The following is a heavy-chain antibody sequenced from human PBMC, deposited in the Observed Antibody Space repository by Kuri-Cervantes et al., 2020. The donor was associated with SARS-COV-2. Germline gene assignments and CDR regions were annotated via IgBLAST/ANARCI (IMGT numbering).Heavy chain of an antibody. D-gene: IGHD2-15*01. CDR3: ARGRRYCSGGSCWHYYYYYMDV. V-gene: IGHV4-61*02. J-gene: IGHJ6*03. Sequence: SCTVSGGSISSGSYYWSWIRQPAGKGLEWIGRIYTSGSTNYNPSLKSRVTISVDTSKNQFSLKLSSVTAADTAVYYCARGRRYCSGGSCWHYYYYYMDVWGKGTTVTVSS. CDR1: GGSISSGSYY. CDR2: IYTSGST.